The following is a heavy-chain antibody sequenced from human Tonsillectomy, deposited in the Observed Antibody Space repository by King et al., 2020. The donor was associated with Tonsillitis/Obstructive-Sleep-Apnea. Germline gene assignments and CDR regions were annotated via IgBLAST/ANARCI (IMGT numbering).Heavy chain of an antibody. D-gene: IGHD2-2*01. CDR2: IFYSGST. CDR3: ARDHCSSTSCYGNYYYMDV. V-gene: IGHV4-59*01. J-gene: IGHJ6*03. CDR1: GGSISSYY. Sequence: VQLQESGPGLVKPSETLSLTCTVSGGSISSYYWSWIRQPPGKGLEWIGYIFYSGSTNYNPSLMSRVTISVDTSKNQFSLKLSSVTAADTAVYYCARDHCSSTSCYGNYYYMDVWGKGTTVTVSS.